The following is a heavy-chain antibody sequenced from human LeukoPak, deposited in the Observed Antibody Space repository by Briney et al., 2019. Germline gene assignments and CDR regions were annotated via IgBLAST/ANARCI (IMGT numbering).Heavy chain of an antibody. Sequence: RGSLRLSCAASGFTFSSYAMSWVRQAPGKGLEWVSAISGSGGSTYYADSVKGRFTISRDNSKNTLYLQVNSLRAEDTAVYYCAKGDRITMIVVGGYWGQGTLVTVSS. CDR2: ISGSGGST. V-gene: IGHV3-23*01. CDR3: AKGDRITMIVVGGY. CDR1: GFTFSSYA. J-gene: IGHJ4*02. D-gene: IGHD3-22*01.